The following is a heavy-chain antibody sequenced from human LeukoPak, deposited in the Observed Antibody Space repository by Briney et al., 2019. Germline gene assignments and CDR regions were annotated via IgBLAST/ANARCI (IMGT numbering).Heavy chain of an antibody. CDR1: GFTFSSYG. CDR3: AKEAVDYYDSSGYYPFDY. V-gene: IGHV3-33*06. Sequence: PGGPLRLSCAASGFTFSSYGMHWVRQAPGKGLEWVAVIWYDGSNKYYADSVKGRFTISRDNSKNTLYLQMNSLRAEDTAVYYCAKEAVDYYDSSGYYPFDYWGQGTLVTVSS. J-gene: IGHJ4*02. CDR2: IWYDGSNK. D-gene: IGHD3-22*01.